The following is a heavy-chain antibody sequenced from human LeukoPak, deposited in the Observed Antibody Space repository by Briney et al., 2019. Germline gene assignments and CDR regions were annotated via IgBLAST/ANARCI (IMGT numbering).Heavy chain of an antibody. CDR1: RFTFNSYA. CDR2: IGGSNGIT. Sequence: GGSLRLSCAASRFTFNSYAMSWVRQAPGKGLEWVSVIGGSNGITFYVGSVKGRFTISRDNSKDTLYLQMNSLRAEDTVVYYCARNENSGWGYFDYWGQGTLVTVSS. J-gene: IGHJ4*02. CDR3: ARNENSGWGYFDY. D-gene: IGHD5-12*01. V-gene: IGHV3-23*01.